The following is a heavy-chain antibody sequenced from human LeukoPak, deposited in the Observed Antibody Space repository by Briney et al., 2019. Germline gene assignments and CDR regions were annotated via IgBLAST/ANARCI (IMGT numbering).Heavy chain of an antibody. D-gene: IGHD1-14*01. Sequence: SETLSLTCTVSGGSISSGDYYWRWIRQPPGKGQEWIGYIYYSGSTYYNPSLKSRVTIAVDTSKNQFSLKLSSVTAADTAVYYCARARIQTGYYFDYWGQGTLVTVSS. J-gene: IGHJ4*02. CDR2: IYYSGST. CDR1: GGSISSGDYY. V-gene: IGHV4-30-4*01. CDR3: ARARIQTGYYFDY.